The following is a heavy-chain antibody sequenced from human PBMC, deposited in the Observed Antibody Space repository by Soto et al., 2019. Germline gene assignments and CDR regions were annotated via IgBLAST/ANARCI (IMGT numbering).Heavy chain of an antibody. J-gene: IGHJ6*02. CDR1: GYTFTGYY. Sequence: ASVKVSCKASGYTFTGYYMHWVRQAPGQGLEWMGWINPNSGGTNYAQKFQGRVTMTRDTSISTAYMELSRLRSDDTAVYYCARGPSSSSPYYHYGMDVWGQGTTVTVSS. D-gene: IGHD6-6*01. V-gene: IGHV1-2*02. CDR3: ARGPSSSSPYYHYGMDV. CDR2: INPNSGGT.